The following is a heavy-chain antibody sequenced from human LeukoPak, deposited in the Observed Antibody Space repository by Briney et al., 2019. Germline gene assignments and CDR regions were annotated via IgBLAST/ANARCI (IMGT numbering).Heavy chain of an antibody. CDR1: GYTFTSYG. Sequence: ASVKVSCKASGYTFTSYGISWMRQAPGQGLERMGWISAYNGNTNYAQKLQGRVTMTTDTSTSTAYMELRSLRSDDTAVYYCARDRVTYDYVWGSYRFGYFDYWGQGTLVTVSS. D-gene: IGHD3-16*02. CDR3: ARDRVTYDYVWGSYRFGYFDY. V-gene: IGHV1-18*01. CDR2: ISAYNGNT. J-gene: IGHJ4*02.